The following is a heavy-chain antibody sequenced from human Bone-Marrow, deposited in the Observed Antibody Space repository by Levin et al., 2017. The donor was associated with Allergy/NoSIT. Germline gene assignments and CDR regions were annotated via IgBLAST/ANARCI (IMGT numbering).Heavy chain of an antibody. V-gene: IGHV1-2*02. D-gene: IGHD3-22*01. CDR3: ARDAEGIVALKYYYYYMDV. CDR1: GYTFTGYY. CDR2: INPDSDVT. J-gene: IGHJ6*03. Sequence: GASVKVSCKASGYTFTGYYIHWVRQAPGQGLEWMGRINPDSDVTDYAPKFRGRVTLTADTSITTAYMELSRLRSDDTAVYFCARDAEGIVALKYYYYYMDVWGRGTTVTVSS.